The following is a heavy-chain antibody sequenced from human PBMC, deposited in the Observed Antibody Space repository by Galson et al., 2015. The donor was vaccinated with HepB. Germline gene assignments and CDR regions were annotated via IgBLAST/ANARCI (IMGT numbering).Heavy chain of an antibody. CDR2: IWYDGSNK. J-gene: IGHJ4*02. D-gene: IGHD2-2*01. CDR1: GFTFSSYG. V-gene: IGHV3-33*01. CDR3: ARDRDSRRDVTAAAIAY. Sequence: SLRLSCAASGFTFSSYGMHWVRQAPGKGLEWVAVIWYDGSNKYYTDSVKGRFTISRDNSQNTLHLQMNSLRAEDTAVYYCARDRDSRRDVTAAAIAYWGQGTLVTVSS.